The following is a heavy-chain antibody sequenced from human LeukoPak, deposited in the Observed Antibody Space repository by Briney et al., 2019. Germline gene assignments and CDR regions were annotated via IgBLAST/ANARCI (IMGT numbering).Heavy chain of an antibody. CDR2: IYHTGET. V-gene: IGHV4-38-2*02. Sequence: SETLSLTCTVAGYSLSSGYYWGWLRPSPGKGLEWIASIYHTGETHYHPSLKSRVSISVDTSNNQFSLRSTSATAADTAMYYCARGRFAELLFDIWGQGTLVTVSS. D-gene: IGHD3-10*01. CDR3: ARGRFAELLFDI. J-gene: IGHJ4*02. CDR1: GYSLSSGYY.